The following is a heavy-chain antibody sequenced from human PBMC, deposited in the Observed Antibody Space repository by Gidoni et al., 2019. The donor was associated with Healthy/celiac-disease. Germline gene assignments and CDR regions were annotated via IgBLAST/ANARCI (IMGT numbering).Heavy chain of an antibody. CDR1: GFTFSSYA. V-gene: IGHV3-23*01. Sequence: EVQLLASGGGLVPPGGSLRLSCAASGFTFSSYAMGWVRQAPGKGLEWGSAISGSGGRKYYADSVKGRFTISRDNSKNTLYRKMNSLRAEDTAVYYCAKLFGSYYNSRGFDPWGQGTLVTVSS. D-gene: IGHD3-10*01. CDR3: AKLFGSYYNSRGFDP. CDR2: ISGSGGRK. J-gene: IGHJ5*02.